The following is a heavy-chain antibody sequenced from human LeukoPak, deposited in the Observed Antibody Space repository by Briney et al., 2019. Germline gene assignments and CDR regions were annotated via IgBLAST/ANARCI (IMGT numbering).Heavy chain of an antibody. CDR2: ISGSGGST. Sequence: GGSLRLSCAASGFTFSSYAMSWVRQAPGKGLEWVSAISGSGGSTYYADSVKGRFTLSRDNSKNALYLQIKSLRAEDTAIYYCAKEGGTTGTTLAFFDLWGRGTLVTVSS. J-gene: IGHJ2*01. V-gene: IGHV3-23*01. CDR1: GFTFSSYA. CDR3: AKEGGTTGTTLAFFDL. D-gene: IGHD1-7*01.